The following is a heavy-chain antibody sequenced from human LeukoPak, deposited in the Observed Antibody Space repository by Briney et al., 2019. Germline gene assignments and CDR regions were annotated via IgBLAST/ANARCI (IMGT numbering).Heavy chain of an antibody. Sequence: GGSLRLSCAASGFTFSSYWMSWVRQAPGKGLEWVANIKQDGSEKYYVDSVKGRFTISRDNAKNSLYLQMNSLRAEDTAVYYCARLTIFGVAHMNYFDYWGQETLVTVSS. V-gene: IGHV3-7*01. D-gene: IGHD3-3*01. CDR3: ARLTIFGVAHMNYFDY. CDR1: GFTFSSYW. J-gene: IGHJ4*02. CDR2: IKQDGSEK.